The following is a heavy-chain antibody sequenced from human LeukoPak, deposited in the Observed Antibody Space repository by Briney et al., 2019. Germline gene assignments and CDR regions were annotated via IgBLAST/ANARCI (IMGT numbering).Heavy chain of an antibody. CDR1: GSTFDDYA. D-gene: IGHD7-27*01. V-gene: IGHV3-9*01. Sequence: SGRSLRLSCAASGSTFDDYAMHWVRQAPGKGLEWVSGISWNSGSIGYADSVKGRFTISRDNAKNSLYLQMNSLRAEDTALYYCAKDALGISDYFDYWGQGTLVTVSS. J-gene: IGHJ4*02. CDR2: ISWNSGSI. CDR3: AKDALGISDYFDY.